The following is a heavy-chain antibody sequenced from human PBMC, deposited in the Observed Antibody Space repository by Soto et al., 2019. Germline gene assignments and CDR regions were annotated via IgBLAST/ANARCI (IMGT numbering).Heavy chain of an antibody. CDR2: IYWDDDK. V-gene: IGHV2-5*02. CDR1: GFSLSTSGVG. D-gene: IGHD6-13*01. Sequence: QITLKESGPTLVKPTQTPTLTCTFSGFSLSTSGVGVGWIRQPPGKALEWLALIYWDDDKRYSPSLKSRLTITKDTSKNQVVLTMTNIDPVDTATYYCAHSGTAGGFDPWGQGTLVTVSS. CDR3: AHSGTAGGFDP. J-gene: IGHJ5*02.